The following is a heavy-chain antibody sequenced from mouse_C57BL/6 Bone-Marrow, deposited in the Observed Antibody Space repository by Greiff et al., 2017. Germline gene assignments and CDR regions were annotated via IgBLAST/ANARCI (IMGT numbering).Heavy chain of an antibody. Sequence: EVQVVESGAELVKPGASVKLSCTASGFNIKDYYMPWVKQRTEQGLEWIGRIDPEDGETKYAPKFQGKATITADTSSNTAYLQLSSLTSEDTAVYYCARANYYGSSFWFAYWGQGTLVTVSA. J-gene: IGHJ3*01. CDR2: IDPEDGET. V-gene: IGHV14-2*01. D-gene: IGHD1-1*01. CDR3: ARANYYGSSFWFAY. CDR1: GFNIKDYY.